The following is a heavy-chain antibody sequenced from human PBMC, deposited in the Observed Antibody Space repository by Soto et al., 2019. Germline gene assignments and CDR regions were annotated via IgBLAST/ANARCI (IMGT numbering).Heavy chain of an antibody. CDR1: GYTFTSYG. CDR3: ARGRYGDY. J-gene: IGHJ4*02. CDR2: ISAHNGNT. Sequence: QVHLVQSGAEVKKPGASVKVSCKGSGYTFTSYGITWVRQAPGQGLEWMGWISAHNGNTDYAQKLQGRATVTRDTSTSTAYMELRSLRSDVTAVYYCARGRYGDYWGQGALVTVSS. V-gene: IGHV1-18*01. D-gene: IGHD1-1*01.